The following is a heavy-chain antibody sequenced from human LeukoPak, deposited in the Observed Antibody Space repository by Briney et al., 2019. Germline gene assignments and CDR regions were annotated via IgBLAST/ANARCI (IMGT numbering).Heavy chain of an antibody. CDR2: INPNSGGT. Sequence: ASVTVSCTASGYTFIGYYMHWVRQAPGQGLEWVGWINPNSGGTNYAQKFQGWVTMTRDTSISTAYMELSRLRSDDTAVYYCARGHGPWCSSGWCFDYWGQGTLVTISS. J-gene: IGHJ4*02. V-gene: IGHV1-2*04. CDR1: GYTFIGYY. D-gene: IGHD6-19*01. CDR3: ARGHGPWCSSGWCFDY.